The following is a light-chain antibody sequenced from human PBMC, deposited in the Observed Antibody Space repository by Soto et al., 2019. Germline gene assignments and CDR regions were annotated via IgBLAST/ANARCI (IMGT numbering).Light chain of an antibody. CDR1: QGISSY. CDR2: AAS. CDR3: QQYYSYPWT. J-gene: IGKJ1*01. Sequence: AIRMTQSPSSFSASTGDRVTITCRASQGISSYLAWYQQKPGKAPKLLIYAASTLQSGVPSRFSGSGSGTDFTLTISWLQSEGFATYYCQQYYSYPWTFGQGTKVEIK. V-gene: IGKV1-8*01.